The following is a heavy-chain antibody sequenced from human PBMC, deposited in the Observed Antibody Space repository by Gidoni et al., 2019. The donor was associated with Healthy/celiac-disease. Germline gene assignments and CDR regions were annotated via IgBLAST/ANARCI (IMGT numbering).Heavy chain of an antibody. D-gene: IGHD2-2*02. CDR2: ISYDGSNK. Sequence: QVQLVESGGGVVQPGRSLRLPCAASGFTFSSYHMHWVRQAPGKGLEWVAVISYDGSNKYYADSVKGRFTISRDNAKNTLYLQMNSLRAEDTAVYYCASPFCSSTSCYNEDAFDIWGQGTMVTVSS. CDR3: ASPFCSSTSCYNEDAFDI. J-gene: IGHJ3*02. V-gene: IGHV3-30-3*01. CDR1: GFTFSSYH.